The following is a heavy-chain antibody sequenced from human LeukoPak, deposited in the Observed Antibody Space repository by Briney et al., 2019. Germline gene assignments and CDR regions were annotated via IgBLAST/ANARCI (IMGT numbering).Heavy chain of an antibody. CDR3: ARDRSSYSDS. CDR2: ISSGSNTI. D-gene: IGHD3-16*01. CDR1: GFTFSDYC. J-gene: IGHJ4*02. Sequence: KAGGSLRLSCAASGFTFSDYCMSWIRQAPGKGLEWISYISSGSNTIFYADSVQGRFTISRDNSKNSLFLQMNSLRADDTAVYFCARDRSSYSDSWGQGTLVTVSS. V-gene: IGHV3-11*04.